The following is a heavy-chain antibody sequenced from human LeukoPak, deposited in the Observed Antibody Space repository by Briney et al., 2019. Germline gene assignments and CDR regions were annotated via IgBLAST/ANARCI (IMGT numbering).Heavy chain of an antibody. CDR2: ISYDGSNK. CDR3: AKDESMIVVVPNFDY. D-gene: IGHD3-22*01. V-gene: IGHV3-30*18. CDR1: GFTFSSYG. Sequence: PGGSLRLSCAASGFTFSSYGMHWVRQAPGKGLEWVAVISYDGSNKYYADSVKGRFTISRDNSKNTLYLQMNSLRAEDTAVYYCAKDESMIVVVPNFDYWGQGTLVTVSS. J-gene: IGHJ4*02.